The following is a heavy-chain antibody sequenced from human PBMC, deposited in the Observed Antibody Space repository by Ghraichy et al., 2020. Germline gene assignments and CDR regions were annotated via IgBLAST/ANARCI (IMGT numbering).Heavy chain of an antibody. Sequence: WGGGAGGRGVGWVSYISSSSSTIYYADSVKGRFTISRDNAKNSLYLQMNSLRDEDTAVYYCARDSFYGDYELIDYWGQGTLVTVSS. D-gene: IGHD4-17*01. CDR2: ISSSSSTI. J-gene: IGHJ4*02. CDR3: ARDSFYGDYELIDY. V-gene: IGHV3-48*02.